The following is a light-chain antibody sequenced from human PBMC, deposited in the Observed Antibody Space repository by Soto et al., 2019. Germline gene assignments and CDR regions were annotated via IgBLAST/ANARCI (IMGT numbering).Light chain of an antibody. V-gene: IGLV2-14*01. J-gene: IGLJ2*01. Sequence: QSALTQPASVSGSPGQSITISCTGTSSDVGAYNYVSWYQQYPDKAPKLMIFDVSNRPSGVSNRFSGSKSGNTASLTISGLQAEDEADYHCSSYTTSSTVVFGGGTQLTVL. CDR3: SSYTTSSTVV. CDR1: SSDVGAYNY. CDR2: DVS.